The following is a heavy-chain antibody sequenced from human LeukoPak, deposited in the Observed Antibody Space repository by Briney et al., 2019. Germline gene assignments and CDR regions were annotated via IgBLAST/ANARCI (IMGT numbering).Heavy chain of an antibody. J-gene: IGHJ6*02. CDR1: GGSISSGGYS. CDR2: IYHSGST. CDR3: ARDKPYYGMDV. V-gene: IGHV4-30-2*01. Sequence: SQTLSLTCAVSGGSISSGGYSWSWIRQPPGKGLEWIGYIYHSGSTYYNPSLKSRVTISVDRSKDQFSLKLSSVTAADTAVYYCARDKPYYGMDVWGQGTTVTVSS.